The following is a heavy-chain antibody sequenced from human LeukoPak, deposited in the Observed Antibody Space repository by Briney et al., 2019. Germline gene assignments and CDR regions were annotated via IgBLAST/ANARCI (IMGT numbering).Heavy chain of an antibody. J-gene: IGHJ2*01. CDR2: FDPEDGET. CDR3: ATNYGGNAEIWYFDL. CDR1: GYTLTELS. D-gene: IGHD4-23*01. V-gene: IGHV1-24*01. Sequence: GASVKVSCKVSGYTLTELSMHWVRQAPGKGLEWMGGFDPEDGETIYAQKFQGRVTMTEDTSTDTAYMELSSLRSEDTAVYYCATNYGGNAEIWYFDLWGRGTLVTVSS.